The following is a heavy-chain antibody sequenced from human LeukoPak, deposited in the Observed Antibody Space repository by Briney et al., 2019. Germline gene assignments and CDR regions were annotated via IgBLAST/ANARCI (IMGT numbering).Heavy chain of an antibody. CDR1: GYSFTSYW. J-gene: IGHJ6*02. Sequence: GEPLKISCKGSGYSFTSYWIGWVRQMPGKGLEWMGIIYPGDSDTRYSPSFQGQVTISADKSISTAYLQWSSLKASDTAMYYCARLSGSSGWYRTPYYYYGMDVWGQGTTVTVSS. CDR2: IYPGDSDT. CDR3: ARLSGSSGWYRTPYYYYGMDV. D-gene: IGHD6-19*01. V-gene: IGHV5-51*01.